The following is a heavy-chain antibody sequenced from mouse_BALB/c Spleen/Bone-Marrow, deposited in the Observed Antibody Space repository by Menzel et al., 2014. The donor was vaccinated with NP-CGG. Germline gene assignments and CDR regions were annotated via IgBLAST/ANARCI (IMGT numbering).Heavy chain of an antibody. CDR3: ARFATGSFAY. J-gene: IGHJ3*01. CDR2: IFPVNADT. Sequence: QVHLQQSGAELVRPRSSVKISCKASGYVFTDYWMNWLRQRPGQGLEWIGQIFPVNADTNYKANFKDKVTLTADKSSTTAYMQLNSLTSEDSAVYFCARFATGSFAYWGQGTLVTVSA. V-gene: IGHV1-80*01. CDR1: GYVFTDYW. D-gene: IGHD1-1*01.